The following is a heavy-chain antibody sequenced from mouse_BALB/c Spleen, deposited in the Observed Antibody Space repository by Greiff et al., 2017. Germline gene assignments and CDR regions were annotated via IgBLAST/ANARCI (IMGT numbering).Heavy chain of an antibody. V-gene: IGHV1-80*01. Sequence: VQLQQSGAELVRPGSSVKISCKASGYAFSSYWMNWVKQRPGQGLEWIGQIYPGDGDTNYNGKFKGKATLTADKSSSTAYMQLSSLTSEDSAVYFCARRRDITKGMDYWGQGTSVTVSS. D-gene: IGHD1-1*01. CDR3: ARRRDITKGMDY. CDR1: GYAFSSYW. J-gene: IGHJ4*01. CDR2: IYPGDGDT.